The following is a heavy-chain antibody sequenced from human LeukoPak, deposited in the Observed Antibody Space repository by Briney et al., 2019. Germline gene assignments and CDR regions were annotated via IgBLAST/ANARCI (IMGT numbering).Heavy chain of an antibody. CDR3: ARGRGDCSGGTCPFTTYMDV. V-gene: IGHV3-21*01. J-gene: IGHJ6*03. CDR1: GFTFSTYS. Sequence: PGESLRLSCAASGFTFSTYSMNWVRQAPGKGLQWVSSISSSSSYIYYADSVKGRFTISRDNAKNSLYLQMNSLRAEDTAVYYCARGRGDCSGGTCPFTTYMDVWGKGPRSPSP. D-gene: IGHD2-15*01. CDR2: ISSSSSYI.